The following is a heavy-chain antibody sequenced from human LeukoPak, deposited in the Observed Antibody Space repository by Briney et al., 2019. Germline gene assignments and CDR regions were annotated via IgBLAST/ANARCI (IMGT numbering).Heavy chain of an antibody. D-gene: IGHD6-19*01. CDR1: GYTFTSYY. V-gene: IGHV1-46*01. CDR3: ATLSGWYGDDAFDI. CDR2: INPSGGST. J-gene: IGHJ3*02. Sequence: GASVKVSCKASGYTFTSYYMHWVRQAPGQGLEWMGIINPSGGSTSYAQKFQGRVTMTRDTSTSTVYMELRSLRSDDTAVYYCATLSGWYGDDAFDIWGQGTMVTVSS.